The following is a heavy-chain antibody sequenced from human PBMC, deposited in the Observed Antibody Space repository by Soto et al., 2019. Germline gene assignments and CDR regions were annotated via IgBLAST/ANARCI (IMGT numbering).Heavy chain of an antibody. CDR1: GFTFSDYY. CDR2: ISSSSTYT. V-gene: IGHV3-11*06. J-gene: IGHJ3*02. CDR3: ERVRGLIRSHDAFDI. Sequence: QVQLVASGGDLVKPGGSLRLSCAASGFTFSDYYINWIRQAPGKGLEWVSYISSSSTYTNYADSVKGRFTISRDNAKNSLFLQMNSLIAKDTAVYYCERVRGLIRSHDAFDIWGQGTMVTVSS. D-gene: IGHD3-10*01.